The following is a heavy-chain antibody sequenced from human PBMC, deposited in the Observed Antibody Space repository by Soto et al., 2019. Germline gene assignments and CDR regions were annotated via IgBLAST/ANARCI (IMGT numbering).Heavy chain of an antibody. J-gene: IGHJ6*02. CDR3: VRDTAYCSGGTCYSSHDMDV. CDR1: GFTFSSYA. CDR2: ISYDARNK. D-gene: IGHD2-15*01. Sequence: QVQLVESGGGVVQPGRSLRLSCAASGFTFSSYAMHWVRQAPGKGLEWVAVISYDARNKYYADSVKGRFTISRDNSKNTLYLEMNSLRVEDTAVYHCVRDTAYCSGGTCYSSHDMDVWGQGTTVTVSS. V-gene: IGHV3-30*04.